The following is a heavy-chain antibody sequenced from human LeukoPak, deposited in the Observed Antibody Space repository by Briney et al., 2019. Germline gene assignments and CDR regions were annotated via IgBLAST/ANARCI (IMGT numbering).Heavy chain of an antibody. Sequence: ASVKVSCKASGYTFTSYDINWVRQATGQGLEWMGWMSPNSGNTGYAQKFQGRVTMTTDTSTSTAYMELRSLTSDDTAMYYCARDGHRRYHYDSSGREDAFDIWGQGTMVTVSS. D-gene: IGHD3-22*01. V-gene: IGHV1-8*01. CDR2: MSPNSGNT. J-gene: IGHJ3*02. CDR1: GYTFTSYD. CDR3: ARDGHRRYHYDSSGREDAFDI.